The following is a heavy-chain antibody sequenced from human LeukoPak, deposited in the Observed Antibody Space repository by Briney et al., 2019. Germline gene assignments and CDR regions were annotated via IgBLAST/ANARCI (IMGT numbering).Heavy chain of an antibody. D-gene: IGHD2-15*01. CDR3: ARALIFSCGSCYSVFDY. CDR2: IYYSGST. Sequence: SEALSLTCTVSGGSISSYYWSWIRQPPGKGLEWIGYIYYSGSTNYNPSLKSRVTISVDTSKNQFSLKLSSVTAADTAVYYCARALIFSCGSCYSVFDYWGQGTLVTVSS. V-gene: IGHV4-59*01. J-gene: IGHJ4*02. CDR1: GGSISSYY.